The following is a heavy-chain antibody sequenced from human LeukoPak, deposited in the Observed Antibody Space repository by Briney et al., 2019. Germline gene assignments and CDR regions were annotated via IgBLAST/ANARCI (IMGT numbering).Heavy chain of an antibody. CDR2: IYTSGST. CDR1: GGSVSSYY. Sequence: SETLSLTXTVSGGSVSSYYWSWIRQPAGKGLEWIGRIYTSGSTNYNPSLKSRVTMSVDTSKNQFSLKLSSVTAADTAVYCCARAGYCSSTSCYFQGYYYYYMDVWGKGTTVTVSS. V-gene: IGHV4-4*07. D-gene: IGHD2-2*01. CDR3: ARAGYCSSTSCYFQGYYYYYMDV. J-gene: IGHJ6*03.